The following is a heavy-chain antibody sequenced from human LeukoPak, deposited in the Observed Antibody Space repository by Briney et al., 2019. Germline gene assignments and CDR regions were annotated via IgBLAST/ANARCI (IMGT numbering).Heavy chain of an antibody. Sequence: NAGGSLRLSCAASGFTFSEAWMSWVRQAPGKGLEWVGRIKSKTVGETTDYAAPVKGRFTISRDDSKNTLYLQMNSLKTEDTAVYYCPPGLSYWRQGTLVTVSS. V-gene: IGHV3-15*01. CDR3: PPGLSY. CDR2: IKSKTVGETT. J-gene: IGHJ4*02. D-gene: IGHD3-16*01. CDR1: GFTFSEAW.